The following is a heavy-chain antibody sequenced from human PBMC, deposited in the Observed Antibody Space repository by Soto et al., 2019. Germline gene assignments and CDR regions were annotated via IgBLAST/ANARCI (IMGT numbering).Heavy chain of an antibody. Sequence: QVQLVQSGAEVKKPGASVKVSCKASGYTFTSYGISWVRQAPGQGLEWMGWISAYNGNTNYAQKLQGRVTMTTDTSTSTAYMELRSRRSDDTAVYYCARDLVPAAMPQFELWDYWGQGTLVTVSS. J-gene: IGHJ4*02. CDR2: ISAYNGNT. D-gene: IGHD2-2*01. V-gene: IGHV1-18*01. CDR1: GYTFTSYG. CDR3: ARDLVPAAMPQFELWDY.